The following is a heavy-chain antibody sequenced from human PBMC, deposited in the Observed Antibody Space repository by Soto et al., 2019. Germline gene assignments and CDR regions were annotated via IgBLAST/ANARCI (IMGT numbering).Heavy chain of an antibody. CDR1: GDSVSSNTAA. D-gene: IGHD6-19*01. CDR2: TYYRSNWRH. J-gene: IGHJ4*02. CDR3: ARGAAGSGFDL. V-gene: IGHV6-1*01. Sequence: SQTLSLTCXISGDSVSSNTAAWNWIRSSPSRGLEWLGRTYYRSNWRHDYAVSVKSRITVNPDTSKNHFSLQLNSVTPDDPAVYYCARGAAGSGFDLWGQGTLVTVSS.